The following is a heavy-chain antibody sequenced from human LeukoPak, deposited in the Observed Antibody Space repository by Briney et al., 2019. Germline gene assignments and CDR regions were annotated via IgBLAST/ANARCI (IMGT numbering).Heavy chain of an antibody. J-gene: IGHJ4*02. V-gene: IGHV4-59*08. D-gene: IGHD1-26*01. CDR2: IYYSGST. CDR1: GVSISSYY. Sequence: SEALSLTCTVSGVSISSYYWSWIRQPPGKGLEWIGYIYYSGSTNYNPSLKSRVTISVDTSKNQFSLKLSSVTAADTAVYYCARAVEHSGSHRLPFDYWGQGTLVTVSS. CDR3: ARAVEHSGSHRLPFDY.